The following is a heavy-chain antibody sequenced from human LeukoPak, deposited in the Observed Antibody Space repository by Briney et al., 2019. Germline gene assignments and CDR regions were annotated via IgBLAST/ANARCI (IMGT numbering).Heavy chain of an antibody. CDR3: ARGRGYSGYALDY. Sequence: ASVTVSCKASGYTFTRYGISWLRQAPGQGLEWMAWISDYNGVRDTYYAQKAQGRVTLTTDTSTTTAYMELRSLRSDDTAIYYCARGRGYSGYALDYWGQGTQVTVSS. CDR1: GYTFTRYG. CDR2: ISDYNGVRDT. D-gene: IGHD5-12*01. V-gene: IGHV1-18*01. J-gene: IGHJ4*02.